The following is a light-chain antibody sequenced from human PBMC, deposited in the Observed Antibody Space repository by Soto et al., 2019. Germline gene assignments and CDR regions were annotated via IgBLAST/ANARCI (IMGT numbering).Light chain of an antibody. J-gene: IGLJ3*02. CDR1: SSDVGGYNY. Sequence: QSALTQPPSASGSPGQSVTITCTGTSSDVGGYNYVSWYQQHPTKAPRLIISEVNKRLSGVPDRFSGSKSGNTASLTVSGLQAEDEADYYCSSYSANFWVFGGGTKLTVL. V-gene: IGLV2-8*01. CDR3: SSYSANFWV. CDR2: EVN.